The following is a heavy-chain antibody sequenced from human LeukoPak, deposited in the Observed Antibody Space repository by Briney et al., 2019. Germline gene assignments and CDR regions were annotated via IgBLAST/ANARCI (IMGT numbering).Heavy chain of an antibody. D-gene: IGHD2-15*01. J-gene: IGHJ5*02. V-gene: IGHV3-21*01. CDR1: GFTFSSYS. CDR3: ARGDIVVPRFDP. CDR2: ISSSSSYI. Sequence: GGSLRLSCAACGFTFSSYSMNWVRQAPGKGLEWVSSISSSSSYIYYADSVKGRFTISRDNAKNSLYLQMNSLRAEDTAVYYCARGDIVVPRFDPWGQGTLVTVSS.